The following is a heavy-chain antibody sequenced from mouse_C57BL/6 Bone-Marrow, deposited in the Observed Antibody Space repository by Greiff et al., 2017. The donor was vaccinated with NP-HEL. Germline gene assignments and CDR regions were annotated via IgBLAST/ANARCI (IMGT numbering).Heavy chain of an antibody. Sequence: EVKLVESGGGLVKPGGSLKLSCAASGFTFSSYAMSWVRQTPEKRLEWVATISDGGSYTYYPDNVKGRFTISRDNAKNNLYLQMSHLKSEDTAMYYCARGGGYSNTPAYWGQVTLVTVSA. D-gene: IGHD2-5*01. CDR3: ARGGGYSNTPAY. V-gene: IGHV5-4*03. CDR1: GFTFSSYA. J-gene: IGHJ3*01. CDR2: ISDGGSYT.